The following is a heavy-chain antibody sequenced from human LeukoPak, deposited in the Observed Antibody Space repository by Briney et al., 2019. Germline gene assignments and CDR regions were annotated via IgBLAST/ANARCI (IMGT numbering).Heavy chain of an antibody. CDR3: ARGGSGFNWFDP. V-gene: IGHV1-69*04. Sequence: GASVKVSCKASGYTFTSYYMHWVRQAPGQGLEWMGRIIPILGIANYAQKFQGRVTITADKSTSTACMELSSLRSEDTAVYYCARGGSGFNWFDPWGQGTLVTVSS. CDR2: IIPILGIA. J-gene: IGHJ5*02. CDR1: GYTFTSYY. D-gene: IGHD3-10*01.